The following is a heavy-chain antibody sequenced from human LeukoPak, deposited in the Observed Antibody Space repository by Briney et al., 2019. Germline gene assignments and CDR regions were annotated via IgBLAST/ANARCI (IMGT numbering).Heavy chain of an antibody. CDR1: GFSLSTSGVG. J-gene: IGHJ3*02. V-gene: IGHV2-5*01. CDR2: IYWNDDK. CDR3: AHGPTFYDILTGYQIDTFDI. D-gene: IGHD3-9*01. Sequence: SGPTLVKPTQTLTLTCTFSGFSLSTSGVGVGWIRQPPGKALEWLALIYWNDDKRYSPSLKSRLTITKDTSKNQVVLIMTNMDPVDTATYYCAHGPTFYDILTGYQIDTFDIWGQGTMVTVSS.